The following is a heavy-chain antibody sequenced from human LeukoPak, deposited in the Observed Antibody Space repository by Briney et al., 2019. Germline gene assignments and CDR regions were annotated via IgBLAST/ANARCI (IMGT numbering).Heavy chain of an antibody. V-gene: IGHV4-34*01. CDR3: ARGLRGWYGY. Sequence: PSETLSLTCAVYGGSFSGYYWSWIRQPPGKGLEWIGEINHSGSTNYNPSLKSRVTISVDTSKNQFSLKLSSVTAADTAVYYCARGLRGWYGYWGQGTLVTVSS. CDR1: GGSFSGYY. J-gene: IGHJ4*02. CDR2: INHSGST. D-gene: IGHD6-19*01.